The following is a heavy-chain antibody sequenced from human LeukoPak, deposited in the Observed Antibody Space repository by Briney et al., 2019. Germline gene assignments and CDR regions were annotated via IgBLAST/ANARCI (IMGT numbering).Heavy chain of an antibody. CDR1: GYTFTGYY. CDR2: INPNSGGT. Sequence: ASVKVSCKASGYTFTGYYMHWVRQAPGQGLEWMGWINPNSGGTNYAQKFQGRVTITRDTSISTAYMELSRLRSDDTAVYYCARGPGYYDSRGYLVYWGQGTLVTVSS. D-gene: IGHD3-22*01. CDR3: ARGPGYYDSRGYLVY. J-gene: IGHJ4*02. V-gene: IGHV1-2*02.